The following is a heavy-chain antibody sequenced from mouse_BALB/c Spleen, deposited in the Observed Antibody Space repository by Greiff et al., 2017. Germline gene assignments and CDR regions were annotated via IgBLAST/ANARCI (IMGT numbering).Heavy chain of an antibody. CDR3: ARGGGYGYVDY. CDR1: GFTFSSFG. Sequence: EVKLVESGGGLVQPGGSRKLSCAASGFTFSSFGMHWVRQAPEKRLEWVASISSGGSTYYPDSVKGRFTISRDNARNILYLQMSSLRSEDTAMYYCARGGGYGYVDYWGQGTTLTVSS. J-gene: IGHJ2*01. CDR2: ISSGGST. V-gene: IGHV5-6-5*01. D-gene: IGHD3-1*01.